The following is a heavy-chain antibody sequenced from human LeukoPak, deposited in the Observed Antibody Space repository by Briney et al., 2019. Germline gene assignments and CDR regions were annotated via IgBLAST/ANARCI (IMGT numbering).Heavy chain of an antibody. V-gene: IGHV1-24*01. CDR1: GYTLTELS. J-gene: IGHJ6*03. CDR3: ATARRPYCTNGVCYPPYYYYMDV. Sequence: EASVKVSCKVSGYTLTELSMHWVRQAPGKGLEWMGGFDPEDGETIYAQKFQGRVTMIEDTSTDTAYMELSSLRSEDTAVYYCATARRPYCTNGVCYPPYYYYMDVWGKGTTVTVSS. D-gene: IGHD2-8*01. CDR2: FDPEDGET.